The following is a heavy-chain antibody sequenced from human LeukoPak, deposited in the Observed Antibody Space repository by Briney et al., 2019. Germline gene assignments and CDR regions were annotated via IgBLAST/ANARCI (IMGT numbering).Heavy chain of an antibody. CDR3: ARGYCSSSSCPKAYYFDY. D-gene: IGHD2-2*01. CDR1: KFTFSTYA. CDR2: INSDGSST. Sequence: GGSLRLSCAASKFTFSTYAMGWVRQAPGKGLVWVSRINSDGSSTSYADSVKGRFTISRDNAKNTLYLQMNSLRAEETAVYYCARGYCSSSSCPKAYYFDYWGQGTLVTVSS. J-gene: IGHJ4*02. V-gene: IGHV3-74*01.